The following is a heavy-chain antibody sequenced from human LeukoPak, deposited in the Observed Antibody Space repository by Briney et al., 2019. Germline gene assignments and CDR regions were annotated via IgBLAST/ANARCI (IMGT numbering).Heavy chain of an antibody. D-gene: IGHD3-10*01. Sequence: GGSLRLSCAASGFTFSNAWMHWVRQAPGKGLVWVSFINSDGSTTTYADSVKGRFTISRDNAKNTLYLQMNSLRAEDTAVYYCARDYYGSLDYWGQGTLVTVSS. V-gene: IGHV3-74*03. CDR3: ARDYYGSLDY. J-gene: IGHJ4*02. CDR2: INSDGSTT. CDR1: GFTFSNAW.